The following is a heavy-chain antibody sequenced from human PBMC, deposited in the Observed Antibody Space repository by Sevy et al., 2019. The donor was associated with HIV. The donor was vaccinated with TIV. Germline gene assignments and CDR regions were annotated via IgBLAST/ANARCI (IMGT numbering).Heavy chain of an antibody. CDR1: GFTFSSYT. V-gene: IGHV3-23*01. J-gene: IGHJ6*04. CDR2: ISGSGGST. CDR3: AKGGSSSFDV. Sequence: GGSLRLSCAASGFTFSSYTMSWVRQAPGKGLEWVSAISGSGGSTYYADSVKGRFTISRDNSKNTLYLQMNSLRAEDMAVYYCAKGGSSSFDVWGKGTTVTVSS. D-gene: IGHD6-13*01.